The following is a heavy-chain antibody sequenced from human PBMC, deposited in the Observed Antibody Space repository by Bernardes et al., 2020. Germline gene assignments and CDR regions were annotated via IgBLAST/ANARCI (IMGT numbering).Heavy chain of an antibody. Sequence: SETLYLTCAVYGGSFSGYYWSWIRQRPGKGLEWIGEINHSGSTNYNPSLKSRVTISVDTSKNQFSLKLSSVTAADTAVYYCARVPQELELIFDYWGQGTLVTVSS. CDR1: GGSFSGYY. CDR3: ARVPQELELIFDY. D-gene: IGHD1-7*01. J-gene: IGHJ4*02. V-gene: IGHV4-34*01. CDR2: INHSGST.